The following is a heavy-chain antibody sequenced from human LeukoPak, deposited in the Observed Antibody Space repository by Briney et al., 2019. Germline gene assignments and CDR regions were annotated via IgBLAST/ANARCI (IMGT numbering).Heavy chain of an antibody. Sequence: PGGSLRLSCAASGFTFSSYEMNWVRQAPGKGLEWVSYISSSGSTIYYADSVKGRFTISRDNAKNSLYLQMNSLRAEDMAVYYCARDRSDILGDYYYGMDVWGQGTTVTVSS. D-gene: IGHD3-9*01. V-gene: IGHV3-48*03. CDR3: ARDRSDILGDYYYGMDV. CDR2: ISSSGSTI. J-gene: IGHJ6*02. CDR1: GFTFSSYE.